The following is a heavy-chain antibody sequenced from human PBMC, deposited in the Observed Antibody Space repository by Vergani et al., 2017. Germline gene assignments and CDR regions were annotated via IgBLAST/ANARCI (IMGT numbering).Heavy chain of an antibody. CDR1: GFTVSSNY. CDR3: ASDSRFCSSTSCYRDYYMDV. Sequence: EVQLVESGGGLIQPGGSLRLSCAASGFTVSSNYMSWVRQAPGKGLEWVSVIYSGGSTYYADSVKGRFTISRDNSKNTLYLQMNSLRAEDTALYYCASDSRFCSSTSCYRDYYMDVWGKGTTVTVSS. J-gene: IGHJ6*03. CDR2: IYSGGST. V-gene: IGHV3-53*01. D-gene: IGHD2-2*02.